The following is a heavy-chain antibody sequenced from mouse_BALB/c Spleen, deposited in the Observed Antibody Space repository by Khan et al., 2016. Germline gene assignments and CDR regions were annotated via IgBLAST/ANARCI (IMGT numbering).Heavy chain of an antibody. D-gene: IGHD4-1*01. V-gene: IGHV9-3-1*01. CDR3: ARFWDDYAMDY. Sequence: QIQLVQSGPELKKPGETVKISCKASGYTFTNYGMNWVKQAPGKGLKWMGWINTYTGEPTYADDFKGRFAFSLETSASTAYLQINNLKNEDTGTYFCARFWDDYAMDYWGQGTSVTVSS. CDR2: INTYTGEP. J-gene: IGHJ4*01. CDR1: GYTFTNYG.